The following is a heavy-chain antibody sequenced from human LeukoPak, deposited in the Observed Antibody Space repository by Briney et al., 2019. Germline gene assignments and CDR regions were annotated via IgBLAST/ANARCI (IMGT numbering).Heavy chain of an antibody. CDR3: ARDPLWFGESSFDY. CDR1: GYTFTSYA. J-gene: IGHJ4*02. CDR2: INAGNGNT. Sequence: ASVKVSCKASGYTFTSYAMHWVRQAPGQRLEWMGWINAGNGNTKYSQKFQGRVTITRDTSASTAYMELSSLRSVDTAVYYCARDPLWFGESSFDYWGQGTLVTVSS. D-gene: IGHD3-10*01. V-gene: IGHV1-3*01.